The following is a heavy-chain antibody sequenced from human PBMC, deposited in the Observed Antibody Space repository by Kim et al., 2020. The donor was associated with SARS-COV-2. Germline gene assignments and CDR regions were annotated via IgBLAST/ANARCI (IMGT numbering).Heavy chain of an antibody. J-gene: IGHJ4*02. V-gene: IGHV3-64D*06. Sequence: GGSLRLSCSASGFTFSSYAMHWVRQAPGKGLEYVSAISSNGGSTYYADSVKGRFTISRDNSKNTLHLQMSSLRAEDTAVYYCVKETSDTYYDFWSGYYTGYYFDYWGQGTLVTVSS. CDR3: VKETSDTYYDFWSGYYTGYYFDY. CDR1: GFTFSSYA. CDR2: ISSNGGST. D-gene: IGHD3-3*01.